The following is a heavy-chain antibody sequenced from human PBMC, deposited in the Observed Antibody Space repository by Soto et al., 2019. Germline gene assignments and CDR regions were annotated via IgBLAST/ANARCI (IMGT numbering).Heavy chain of an antibody. J-gene: IGHJ4*02. CDR1: GYTFTGYY. V-gene: IGHV1-2*02. CDR2: INPNSGGT. CDR3: ARDRNRRDSSGYYRYFDY. D-gene: IGHD3-22*01. Sequence: SVKVSCKASGYTFTGYYMHCVLQTPLQGLEWMGWINPNSGGTNYAQKFQGRVTMTRDTSISTAYMELSRLRSDDTAVYYCARDRNRRDSSGYYRYFDYWGQGTLVTVSS.